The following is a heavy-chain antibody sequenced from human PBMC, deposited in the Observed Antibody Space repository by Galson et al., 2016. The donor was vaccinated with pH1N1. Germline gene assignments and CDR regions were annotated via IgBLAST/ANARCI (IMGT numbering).Heavy chain of an antibody. CDR3: ARNTVDDSAFDF. CDR2: VSIYNRNA. CDR1: GYTFMDHG. J-gene: IGHJ4*02. Sequence: SVKASCKASGYTFMDHGISWVRQGPGKGLEWMGWVSIYNRNAKYSRKFQGRVTMTSDTSTNSVYLELRSLGHDDTAVYYCARNTVDDSAFDFWGQGTLVTVSS. V-gene: IGHV1-18*01. D-gene: IGHD2-21*01.